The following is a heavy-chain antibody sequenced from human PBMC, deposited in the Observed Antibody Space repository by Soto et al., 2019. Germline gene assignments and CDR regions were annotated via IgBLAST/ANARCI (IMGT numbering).Heavy chain of an antibody. CDR2: IFYSGTT. CDR3: ARDLWVEPELYYYGMDV. V-gene: IGHV4-30-4*01. CDR1: GDSISSADYY. Sequence: TSETLSLTCTVSGDSISSADYYWSWIRQTPGKGLEWIGHIFYSGTTYYNPSLKSRLTISVDTSKNHFSLRLTSVTAADTAVYYCARDLWVEPELYYYGMDVWGQGTTVTVSS. D-gene: IGHD1-1*01. J-gene: IGHJ6*02.